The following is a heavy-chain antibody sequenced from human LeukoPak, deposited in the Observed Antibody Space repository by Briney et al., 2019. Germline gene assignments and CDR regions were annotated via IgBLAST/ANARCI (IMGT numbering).Heavy chain of an antibody. CDR3: ARDQYGYQLLYH. CDR2: ISSNGGNT. J-gene: IGHJ4*02. V-gene: IGHV3-64*02. Sequence: GGSLRLSCAASGFTFSSHAMYWVRQAPGKGLEFVSVISSNGGNTYYPDSVKGRFTISRDNSKNTLYLQMNSLRAEDTAVYYCARDQYGYQLLYHWGQGTLVTVSS. CDR1: GFTFSSHA. D-gene: IGHD2-2*02.